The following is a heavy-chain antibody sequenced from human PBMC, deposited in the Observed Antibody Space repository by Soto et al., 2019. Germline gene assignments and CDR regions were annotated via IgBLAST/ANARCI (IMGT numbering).Heavy chain of an antibody. CDR3: ARDQGGEFLKGSGMDG. CDR2: IYYSGET. D-gene: IGHD3-10*01. V-gene: IGHV4-59*01. Sequence: QVQLQESGPGLVKPSETLSLTCTVSGDSISRYYWSWIRLSPGKGLEWIGYIYYSGETNYNPSVNSRVTTSVDRTKNQFSLKLSSVPAADTAVYYCARDQGGEFLKGSGMDGWGQGTTVTVSS. J-gene: IGHJ6*02. CDR1: GDSISRYY.